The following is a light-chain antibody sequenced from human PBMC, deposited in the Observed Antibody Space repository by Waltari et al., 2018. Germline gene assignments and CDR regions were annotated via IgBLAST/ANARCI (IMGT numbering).Light chain of an antibody. CDR1: QSVSVW. CDR3: QQYNIYST. J-gene: IGKJ1*01. CDR2: KAS. Sequence: DIQMTQSPSTLYASVGDRVTITCRASQSVSVWLAWYQQKPGKAPKLLIYKASNLESGVPSKFGGSVAVTEFTLTISSLQPDYFATYYCQQYNIYSTFGQGTKVEIK. V-gene: IGKV1-5*03.